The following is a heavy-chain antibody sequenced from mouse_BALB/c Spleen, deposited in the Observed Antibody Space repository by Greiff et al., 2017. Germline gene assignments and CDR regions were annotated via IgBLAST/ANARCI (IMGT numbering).Heavy chain of an antibody. D-gene: IGHD2-4*01. Sequence: EVKLVESGGGLVKPGGSLKLSCAASGFAFSSYDMSWVRQTPEKRLEWVAYISSGGGSTYYPDTVKGRFTISRDNAKNTLYLQMSSLKSEDTAMYYCARRGDYDVLDYWGQGTSVTVSS. CDR2: ISSGGGST. J-gene: IGHJ4*01. CDR3: ARRGDYDVLDY. V-gene: IGHV5-12-1*01. CDR1: GFAFSSYD.